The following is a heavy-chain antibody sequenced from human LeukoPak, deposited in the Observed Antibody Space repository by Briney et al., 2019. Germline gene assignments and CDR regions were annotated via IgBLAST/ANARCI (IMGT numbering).Heavy chain of an antibody. CDR1: GYTLTELS. V-gene: IGHV1-24*01. Sequence: ASVKVSCKVSGYTLTELSMHWVRQAPGKGLEWMGGFDPEDGETIYAQKFQGRVTMTEDTSTGTAYMELSSLRSEDTAVYYCATVKGAVAGFDYWGQGTLVTVSS. J-gene: IGHJ4*02. D-gene: IGHD6-19*01. CDR2: FDPEDGET. CDR3: ATVKGAVAGFDY.